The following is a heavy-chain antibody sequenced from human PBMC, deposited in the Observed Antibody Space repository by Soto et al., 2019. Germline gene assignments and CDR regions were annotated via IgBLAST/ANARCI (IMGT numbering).Heavy chain of an antibody. D-gene: IGHD6-6*01. V-gene: IGHV1-46*01. Sequence: GASVKVSCKASGYTFTSYYMHWVRQAPGQGLEWMGIINPSGGSTSYAQKFQGRVTMTRDTSTSTVYMELSSLRSGDTAVYYCARGIAAPSYYYYGMDVWGQGTTVTVSS. CDR3: ARGIAAPSYYYYGMDV. CDR1: GYTFTSYY. J-gene: IGHJ6*02. CDR2: INPSGGST.